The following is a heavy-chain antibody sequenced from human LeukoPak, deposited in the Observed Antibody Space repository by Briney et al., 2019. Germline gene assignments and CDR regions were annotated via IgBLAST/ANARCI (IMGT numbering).Heavy chain of an antibody. CDR3: ARGGYNTYYFDY. CDR2: ISGSGGST. D-gene: IGHD5-24*01. V-gene: IGHV3-23*01. Sequence: PGGSVRPYCAASGFTFSTYAMSWVRQAPGKGLEWVSTISGSGGSTYYADSVKGRFTISRDNSKNTLYLQMNTLRAEDTAVHYCARGGYNTYYFDYWGQGTLVTVSS. J-gene: IGHJ4*02. CDR1: GFTFSTYA.